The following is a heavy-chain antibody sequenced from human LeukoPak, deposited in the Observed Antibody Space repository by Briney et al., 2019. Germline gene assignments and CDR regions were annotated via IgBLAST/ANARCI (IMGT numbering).Heavy chain of an antibody. Sequence: AGGSLRLSCAASGLILSSYAMSWVRQAPGKGLEWVTAISGSGGSTYCADSVKGRFTTSRDNSKNTLYLQMNSLRAEDTAVYYCAKEDRSEERVKGLWSGNPRSYYYGMDVWGQGTTVTVSS. CDR1: GLILSSYA. CDR3: AKEDRSEERVKGLWSGNPRSYYYGMDV. CDR2: ISGSGGST. J-gene: IGHJ6*02. V-gene: IGHV3-23*01. D-gene: IGHD3-3*01.